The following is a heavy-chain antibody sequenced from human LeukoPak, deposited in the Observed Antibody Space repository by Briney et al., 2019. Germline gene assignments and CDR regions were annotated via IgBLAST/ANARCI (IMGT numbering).Heavy chain of an antibody. V-gene: IGHV3-30*04. D-gene: IGHD5-12*01. Sequence: GGSLRLSCAASGFTFNSYAVHWVRQAPGKGLEWVTIISYDGSLKYYADSVKGRFTISRDNSKNTLYLQMNSLRTEDTAVYYCARALALYSGYDYGLNSDYWGQGTLVTVSS. CDR3: ARALALYSGYDYGLNSDY. CDR2: ISYDGSLK. CDR1: GFTFNSYA. J-gene: IGHJ4*02.